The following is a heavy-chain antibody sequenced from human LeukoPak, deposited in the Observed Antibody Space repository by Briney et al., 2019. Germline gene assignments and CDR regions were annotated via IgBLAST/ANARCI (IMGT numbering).Heavy chain of an antibody. CDR3: ARGGITIYYYFDY. CDR2: IRSSGSNI. Sequence: GGSLRLSCASSGFTFSDYYMSWIRQAPGKGLEGVSYIRSSGSNIYYADSGKGRFTISRVNAKNSLDLQMNRLRHADTAVYYCARGGITIYYYFDYWGQGTLVTVSS. CDR1: GFTFSDYY. D-gene: IGHD3-10*01. J-gene: IGHJ4*02. V-gene: IGHV3-11*01.